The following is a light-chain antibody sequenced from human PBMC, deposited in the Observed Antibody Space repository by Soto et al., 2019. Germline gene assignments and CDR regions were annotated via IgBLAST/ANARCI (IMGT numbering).Light chain of an antibody. V-gene: IGKV3-20*01. CDR1: QSVSSSD. CDR3: QQYGYSLFT. J-gene: IGKJ3*01. CDR2: GAS. Sequence: EIVLTQSPGTLSLSPGERATLSCRASQSVSSSDLTWYQQKPGQAPRLLIYGASGRATGIPDRFSGSGSGTDFTLTISRLEHEDVAVYYCQQYGYSLFTFGPGTKVDIK.